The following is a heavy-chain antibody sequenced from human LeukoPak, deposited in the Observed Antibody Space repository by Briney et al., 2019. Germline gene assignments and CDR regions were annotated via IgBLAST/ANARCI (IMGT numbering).Heavy chain of an antibody. CDR3: ATETIGRHYDY. D-gene: IGHD1-14*01. V-gene: IGHV3-21*01. Sequence: SGGSLRLSCAASGFTFSSCGFNWVRQAPGKGLEWVSSIGPTVTDRYYADSVRGRFTISRDNAKNSMYLQMDSLRDEDTAVYYCATETIGRHYDYWGQGTLLTVSS. CDR2: IGPTVTDR. J-gene: IGHJ4*02. CDR1: GFTFSSCG.